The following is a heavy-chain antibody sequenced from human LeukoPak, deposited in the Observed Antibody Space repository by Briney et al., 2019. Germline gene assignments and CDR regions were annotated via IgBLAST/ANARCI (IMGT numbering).Heavy chain of an antibody. CDR3: ARKKIVVVPAAPALYYYYGMDV. CDR1: GYTFTSYD. V-gene: IGHV1-8*01. CDR2: MNPNSGNT. Sequence: ASVKVSCKASGYTFTSYDINWVRQATGQGLEWMGWMNPNSGNTGYAQKFQGRVTMTRNTSISTAYMELSSLRSEDTAVYYCARKKIVVVPAAPALYYYYGMDVWGQGTTVTVSS. J-gene: IGHJ6*02. D-gene: IGHD2-2*01.